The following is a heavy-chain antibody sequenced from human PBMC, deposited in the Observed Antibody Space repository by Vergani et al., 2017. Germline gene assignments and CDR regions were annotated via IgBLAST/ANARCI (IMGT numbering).Heavy chain of an antibody. V-gene: IGHV1-69-2*01. D-gene: IGHD4-17*01. J-gene: IGHJ6*02. CDR2: VDPEDGET. CDR3: ATPQTVTTGGMEV. Sequence: EVQLVQSGAEVKKPGATMNISCQVSGYTFTDHYMHWVKQAPGKGLEWMGLVDPEDGETIYAEKFKGRVTIAADTSTDTAHLELSSLRSEDTAVYYCATPQTVTTGGMEVWGQGTTVSVSS. CDR1: GYTFTDHY.